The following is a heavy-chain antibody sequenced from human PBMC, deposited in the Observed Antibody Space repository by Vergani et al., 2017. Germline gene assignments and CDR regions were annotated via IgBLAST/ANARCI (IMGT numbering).Heavy chain of an antibody. Sequence: QVQLHESGPGLVKPSQTLSLTCTVSGGSITSGSFYWSWIRQPAGKGLEWIGRIHSSGTTNYNPSLKSRVTLSVDTSKNQFSLKLYSLTAADTAIYYCARHVTQDYYNDSDYFDYWGLGTLVTVSS. CDR1: GGSITSGSFY. CDR2: IHSSGTT. V-gene: IGHV4-61*02. J-gene: IGHJ4*02. D-gene: IGHD3-22*01. CDR3: ARHVTQDYYNDSDYFDY.